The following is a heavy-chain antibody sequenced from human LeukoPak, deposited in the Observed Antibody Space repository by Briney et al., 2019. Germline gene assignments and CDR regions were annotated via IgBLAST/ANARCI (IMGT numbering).Heavy chain of an antibody. Sequence: GGSLRLSCAASGFTFSNYWMNWVRQAPGKGLEWVANIKQDGSEKYYVDSVKGRFTISRDNAKNSLYLQMNSLRAEDTAVYYCARYCSSTSCYIRGDYWAQGTLVTVSS. CDR3: ARYCSSTSCYIRGDY. CDR1: GFTFSNYW. V-gene: IGHV3-7*01. J-gene: IGHJ4*02. CDR2: IKQDGSEK. D-gene: IGHD2-2*02.